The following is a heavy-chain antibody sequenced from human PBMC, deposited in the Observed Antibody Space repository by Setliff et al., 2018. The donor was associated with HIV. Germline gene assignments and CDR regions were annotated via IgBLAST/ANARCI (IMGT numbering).Heavy chain of an antibody. Sequence: ASVKVSCKASGGLFSNFAFSWVRQAPGQGLEWMGWINPNSGGTNYAQKFQGRVTMTRDTSITTVYMELSRLRSDDTAVYYCARGGIGYYDFWSGFYPWGQGTLVTVSS. CDR3: ARGGIGYYDFWSGFYP. CDR2: INPNSGGT. CDR1: GGLFSNFA. V-gene: IGHV1-2*02. J-gene: IGHJ5*02. D-gene: IGHD3-3*01.